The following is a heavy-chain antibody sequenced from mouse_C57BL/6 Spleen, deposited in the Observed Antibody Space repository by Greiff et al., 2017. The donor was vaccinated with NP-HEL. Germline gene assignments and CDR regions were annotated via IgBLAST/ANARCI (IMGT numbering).Heavy chain of an antibody. CDR3: ARSRDSNSFFDY. CDR1: GYAFSSSW. Sequence: QVQLKQSGPELVKPGASVKISCKASGYAFSSSWMNWVKQRPGKGLEWIGRIYPGDGDTNYNGKFKGKATLTADKSSSTAYMQLSSLTSEDSAVYFCARSRDSNSFFDYWGQGTTLTVSS. V-gene: IGHV1-82*01. D-gene: IGHD2-5*01. J-gene: IGHJ2*01. CDR2: IYPGDGDT.